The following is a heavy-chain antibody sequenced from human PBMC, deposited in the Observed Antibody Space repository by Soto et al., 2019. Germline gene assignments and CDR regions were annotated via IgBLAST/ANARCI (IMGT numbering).Heavy chain of an antibody. CDR2: IYPGDSDT. CDR3: ARFLHYYYYYYMDV. CDR1: GYSFTSYW. V-gene: IGHV5-51*01. Sequence: PGESVKSSCEGSGYSFTSYWIGWVRQKPGKGLEWMGIIYPGDSDTRYSPSFQGQVTISADKSISTAYLQWSSLKASDTAMYYCARFLHYYYYYYMDVWGKGTTVTVS. J-gene: IGHJ6*03. D-gene: IGHD4-4*01.